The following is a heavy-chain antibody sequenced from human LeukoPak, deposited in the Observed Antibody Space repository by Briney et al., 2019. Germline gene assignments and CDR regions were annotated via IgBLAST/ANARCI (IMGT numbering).Heavy chain of an antibody. CDR3: AREVENYDSYYYYGMDV. D-gene: IGHD3-22*01. V-gene: IGHV4-59*01. CDR1: GGSISSYY. Sequence: PSETLSLTCIVSGGSISSYYWSWIRQPPGKGLEWIGYVNYRGSTTYNPSLKSRVTISLDTSKNQFSLKLSSVTTADTALYYCAREVENYDSYYYYGMDVWGQGTTVTVSS. CDR2: VNYRGST. J-gene: IGHJ6*02.